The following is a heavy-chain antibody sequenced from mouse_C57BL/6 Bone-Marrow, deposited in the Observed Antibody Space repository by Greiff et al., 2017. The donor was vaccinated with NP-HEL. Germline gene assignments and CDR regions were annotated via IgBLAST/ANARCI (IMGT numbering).Heavy chain of an antibody. CDR3: SPSFDWYFDV. CDR2: ISPGNSDT. Sequence: EVKVVESGTVLARPGASVKMSCKTSGYTFTSYWMHWVKQRPGQGLEWIGAISPGNSDTSYNQKFKGTAKLTAVPSASTAYMELSSLTNEDSAVYYCSPSFDWYFDVWGTGTTVTVSS. V-gene: IGHV1-5*01. CDR1: GYTFTSYW. J-gene: IGHJ1*03. D-gene: IGHD3-1*01.